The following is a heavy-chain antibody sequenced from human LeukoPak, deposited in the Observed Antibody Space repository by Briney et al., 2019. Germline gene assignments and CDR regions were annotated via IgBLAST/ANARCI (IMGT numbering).Heavy chain of an antibody. J-gene: IGHJ6*02. V-gene: IGHV3-7*01. D-gene: IGHD3-3*01. CDR1: GFTFSSYW. CDR3: ARAVTTNYDFWSGLSYYYGMDV. CDR2: IKQDGSEK. Sequence: GGSLRLSCAASGFTFSSYWMSWVRQAPGKGLEWVANIKQDGSEKYYVDSVKGRFTISRDNAKNSLYLQMNSLRAEDTAVYYCARAVTTNYDFWSGLSYYYGMDVWGQGTTVTVFS.